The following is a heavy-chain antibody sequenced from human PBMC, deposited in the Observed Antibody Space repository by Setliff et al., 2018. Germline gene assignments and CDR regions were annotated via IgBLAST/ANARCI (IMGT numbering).Heavy chain of an antibody. CDR2: IYYSGST. Sequence: SETLSLTCTVSGGSISSYYWSWIRQPPGKGLEWIGYIYYSGSTNYNPSLKSRVTMSVDTSKSHFSLRLSSVTAADTAVYYCARMAVRVASRPSSPLEYYYYVDFWGKGSTVTV. CDR3: ARMAVRVASRPSSPLEYYYYVDF. CDR1: GGSISSYY. V-gene: IGHV4-59*08. D-gene: IGHD6-6*01. J-gene: IGHJ6*03.